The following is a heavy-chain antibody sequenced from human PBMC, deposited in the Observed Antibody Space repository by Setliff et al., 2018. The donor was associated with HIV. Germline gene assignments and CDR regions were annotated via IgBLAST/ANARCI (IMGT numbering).Heavy chain of an antibody. Sequence: ETLSLTCTVSGGSISSSSYYWGWIRQPPGKGLEWIGSIYYSGSTYANPSLKSRVTISVDTSKNQFSLNLSSVTAADTAVYYCVGSTIAAAVYYYYYYYMDVWGKGTTVTVSS. V-gene: IGHV4-39*01. CDR2: IYYSGST. CDR1: GGSISSSSYY. CDR3: VGSTIAAAVYYYYYYYMDV. D-gene: IGHD6-13*01. J-gene: IGHJ6*03.